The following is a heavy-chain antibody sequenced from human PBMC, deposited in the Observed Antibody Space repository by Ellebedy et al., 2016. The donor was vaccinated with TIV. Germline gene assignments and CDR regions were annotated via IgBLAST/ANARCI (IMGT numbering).Heavy chain of an antibody. Sequence: GESLKISXTASGFTFSTYALTWVRQAPGQGLEWVSTVTSAGVTYYAESVRGRFTISRDNSGNTLYLQMNSLRAEDTAVYYCARSGASAGMYWGQGTQVTVSS. CDR1: GFTFSTYA. V-gene: IGHV3-23*01. CDR3: ARSGASAGMY. CDR2: VTSAGVT. J-gene: IGHJ4*02. D-gene: IGHD6-13*01.